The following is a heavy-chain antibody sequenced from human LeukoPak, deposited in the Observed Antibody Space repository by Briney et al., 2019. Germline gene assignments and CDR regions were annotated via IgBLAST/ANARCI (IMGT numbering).Heavy chain of an antibody. Sequence: PGGSLRLSCAASGFTFSSYTMTWVRQAPGKGLEWVSAISGSGASTYYADSVKARCPISRDNSEDTLYLQMNSLSADDTAVYYCANRDYVGYFDYWGQGTLVTVSS. V-gene: IGHV3-23*01. CDR3: ANRDYVGYFDY. J-gene: IGHJ4*02. CDR1: GFTFSSYT. D-gene: IGHD4-17*01. CDR2: ISGSGAST.